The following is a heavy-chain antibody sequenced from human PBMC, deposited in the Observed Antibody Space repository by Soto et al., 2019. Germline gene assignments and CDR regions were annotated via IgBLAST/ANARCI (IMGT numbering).Heavy chain of an antibody. CDR3: ARTYYYDSSGYYQPRKFDGFDI. V-gene: IGHV1-46*01. D-gene: IGHD3-22*01. Sequence: ASVKVSCKASGYTFTSYYIHWVRQAPGQGLEWMGIINPSGGTTSYAQKLQGRVTMTSGTSTSTVYMELSSLRSEDTAVYYCARTYYYDSSGYYQPRKFDGFDIWGQGTMVTVSS. CDR1: GYTFTSYY. J-gene: IGHJ3*02. CDR2: INPSGGTT.